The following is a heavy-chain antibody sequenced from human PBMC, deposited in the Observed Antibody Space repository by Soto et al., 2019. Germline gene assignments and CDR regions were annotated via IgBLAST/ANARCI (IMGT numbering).Heavy chain of an antibody. J-gene: IGHJ4*02. D-gene: IGHD3-22*01. CDR2: INHSGST. CDR1: VGSFIGYY. Sequence: SETLSLTCAFYVGSFIGYYWSWIRQPPGKGLEWIGEINHSGSTNYNPSLKSRVTISVDTSKNQFSLKLSSVTAADTAVYYCARYYYDSSGYYTRFDYWGQGTLVTVSS. V-gene: IGHV4-34*01. CDR3: ARYYYDSSGYYTRFDY.